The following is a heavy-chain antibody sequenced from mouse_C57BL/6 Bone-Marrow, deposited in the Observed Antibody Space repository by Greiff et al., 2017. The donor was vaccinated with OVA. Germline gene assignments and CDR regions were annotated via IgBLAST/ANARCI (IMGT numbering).Heavy chain of an antibody. CDR3: AIPPPVYDYSARDY. J-gene: IGHJ4*01. CDR2: IDPYDSYT. Sequence: VQLQQPGAELVKPGASVKLSCKASGYTFTSSWLQWVKQRPGQGLEWIGEIDPYDSYTNYNQQFKGKATLTVDTSSSTAYMTLSSLTSEASAFYYCAIPPPVYDYSARDYWGQGTSVTVSS. V-gene: IGHV1-50*01. D-gene: IGHD2-12*01. CDR1: GYTFTSSW.